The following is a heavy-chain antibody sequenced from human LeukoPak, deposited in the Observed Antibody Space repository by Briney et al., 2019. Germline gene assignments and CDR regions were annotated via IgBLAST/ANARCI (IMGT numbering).Heavy chain of an antibody. CDR2: INPNSGGT. CDR3: ASYLPLVGSSGNYPSDFDY. J-gene: IGHJ4*02. D-gene: IGHD3-22*01. CDR1: GYTFTGYY. Sequence: ASVKVSCKASGYTFTGYYMHWVRQAPGQGLEWMGWINPNSGGTNYAQKFQGRVTMTRDTSISTAYMELSRLRSDDTAVYYCASYLPLVGSSGNYPSDFDYWGQGTLVTVSS. V-gene: IGHV1-2*02.